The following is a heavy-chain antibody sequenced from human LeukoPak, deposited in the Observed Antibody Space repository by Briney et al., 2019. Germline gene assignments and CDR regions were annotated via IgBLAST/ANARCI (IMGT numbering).Heavy chain of an antibody. Sequence: GGSLRLSCAASGFTFDDYAMHWVRQAPGKGLEWVSGISWNSGSIGYADSVKGRFTISRDNAKNSLYLQMNSLRAEDTALYYCALSGYDRYYYDYMDVWGKGTTVTISS. V-gene: IGHV3-9*01. CDR3: ALSGYDRYYYDYMDV. CDR1: GFTFDDYA. D-gene: IGHD5-12*01. CDR2: ISWNSGSI. J-gene: IGHJ6*03.